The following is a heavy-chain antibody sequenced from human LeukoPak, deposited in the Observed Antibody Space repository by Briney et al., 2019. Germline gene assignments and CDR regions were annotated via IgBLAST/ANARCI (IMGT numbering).Heavy chain of an antibody. J-gene: IGHJ6*03. Sequence: GGSLRLSCAASGFTFTNYWMHWVRQDPGKGLVWVSRINSDGSSTSYADSVKGRFTISRDNAKNSLYLQMNSLRAEDTAVYYCARSLGGYYYYMDVWGKGTTVTISS. CDR3: ARSLGGYYYYMDV. CDR2: INSDGSST. CDR1: GFTFTNYW. V-gene: IGHV3-74*01. D-gene: IGHD7-27*01.